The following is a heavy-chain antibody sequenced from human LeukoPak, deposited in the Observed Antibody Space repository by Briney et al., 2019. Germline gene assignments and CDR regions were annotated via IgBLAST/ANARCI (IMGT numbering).Heavy chain of an antibody. D-gene: IGHD1-26*01. V-gene: IGHV4-59*12. CDR3: ASRGARGAFDI. J-gene: IGHJ3*02. CDR2: IYHSGST. Sequence: PSETLSLTCTVSGGSISSYYWSWIRQPPGKGLEWIGYIYHSGSTYYNPSLKSRVTISVDRSKNQFSLKLSSVTAADTAVYYCASRGARGAFDIWGQGTMVTVSS. CDR1: GGSISSYY.